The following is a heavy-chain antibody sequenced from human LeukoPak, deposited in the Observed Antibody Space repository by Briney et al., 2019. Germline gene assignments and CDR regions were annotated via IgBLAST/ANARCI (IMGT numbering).Heavy chain of an antibody. J-gene: IGHJ4*02. CDR3: ARFASDSGTSVEY. Sequence: GGSLRLSCAASGFTFSSYGMHWVRQAPGKGLEWVAFIRSDGSNKYYADSVKGRFTISRDNSKNTLYLQMSSLRAEDTAVYYCARFASDSGTSVEYWGQGALVTVSS. CDR1: GFTFSSYG. D-gene: IGHD1-26*01. V-gene: IGHV3-30*02. CDR2: IRSDGSNK.